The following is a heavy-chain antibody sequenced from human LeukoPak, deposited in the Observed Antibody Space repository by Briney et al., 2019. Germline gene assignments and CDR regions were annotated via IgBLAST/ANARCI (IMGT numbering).Heavy chain of an antibody. J-gene: IGHJ5*02. CDR3: ARGDDMVRGKDNWFDP. CDR2: IIPIFGTA. CDR1: GGTFSSYA. D-gene: IGHD3-10*01. Sequence: SVKVSCKASGGTFSSYAISWVRQAPGQGLEWMGRIIPIFGTANYAQKFQGRVTITTDESTSTAYMELSSLRSEDTAVYYCARGDDMVRGKDNWFDPWGQGTLVTVSS. V-gene: IGHV1-69*05.